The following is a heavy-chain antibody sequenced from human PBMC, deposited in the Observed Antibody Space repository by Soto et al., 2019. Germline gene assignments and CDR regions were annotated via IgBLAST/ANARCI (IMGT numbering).Heavy chain of an antibody. J-gene: IGHJ5*02. CDR3: ARTVWFGELPNWFDP. Sequence: SETLSLTCTVSGGSVSSGSYYWSWIRQPPGKGLEWIGYIYYSGSTNYNPSLKSRVTISVDTSKNQFSLKLSSVTAADTAVYYCARTVWFGELPNWFDPWGQGTLVTVSS. D-gene: IGHD3-10*01. V-gene: IGHV4-61*01. CDR2: IYYSGST. CDR1: GGSVSSGSYY.